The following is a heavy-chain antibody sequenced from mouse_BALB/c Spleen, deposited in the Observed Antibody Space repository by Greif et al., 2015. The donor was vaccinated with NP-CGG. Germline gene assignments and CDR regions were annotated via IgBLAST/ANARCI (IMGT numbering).Heavy chain of an antibody. CDR1: GYTFSSYW. D-gene: IGHD2-14*01. J-gene: IGHJ4*01. Sequence: VQLQQSGAELMKPGASVKISCKATGYTFSSYWIEWVKQRPGHGLEWIGEILPGSGSTNYNEKFKGKATFTADTSSNTAYMQLSSLTSEDSALYYCARSPGRVRLRGYAMDYWGQGTSVTVSS. CDR3: ARSPGRVRLRGYAMDY. V-gene: IGHV1-9*01. CDR2: ILPGSGST.